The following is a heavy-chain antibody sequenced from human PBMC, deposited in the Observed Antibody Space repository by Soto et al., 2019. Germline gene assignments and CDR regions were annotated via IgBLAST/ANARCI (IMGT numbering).Heavy chain of an antibody. V-gene: IGHV4-59*01. CDR3: ARALDYDFWGGRNWFDP. CDR2: IYYTGIT. CDR1: GGSITDNY. Sequence: QVQLQQSGPGLLKPSETLSLTCSVSGGSITDNYWSWIRHSPRKGLEWVGYIYYTGITNYNPSLTRRVTISLDRSKNQFSLTLDSGTAADTAVYYCARALDYDFWGGRNWFDPWGQGTLVTVSS. J-gene: IGHJ5*02. D-gene: IGHD3-3*01.